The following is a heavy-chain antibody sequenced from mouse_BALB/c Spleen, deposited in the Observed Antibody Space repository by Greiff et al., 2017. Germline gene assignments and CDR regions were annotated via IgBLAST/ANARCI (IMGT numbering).Heavy chain of an antibody. Sequence: VKVEESGPGLVQPSQSLSITCTVSGFSLTSYGVHWVRQSPGKGLEWLGVIWSGGSTDYNAAFISRLSISKDNSKSQVFFKMNSLQANDTAIYYCARKSIKAWFAYWGQGTLVTVSA. V-gene: IGHV2-2*02. J-gene: IGHJ3*01. CDR2: IWSGGST. D-gene: IGHD1-3*01. CDR3: ARKSIKAWFAY. CDR1: GFSLTSYG.